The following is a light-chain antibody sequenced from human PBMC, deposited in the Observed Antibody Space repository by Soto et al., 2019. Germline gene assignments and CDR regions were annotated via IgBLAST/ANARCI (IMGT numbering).Light chain of an antibody. J-gene: IGKJ1*01. V-gene: IGKV1-5*03. CDR3: QQYNSYPWT. CDR1: QSISSG. CDR2: KAS. Sequence: DIQMTQSPSTLSASLGDRVTITCRASQSISSGLAWYQQKPGKAPKLLIYKASSLESGVPSRFSGSGSGTEFTLTISSLQPDDFATYYCQQYNSYPWTFGQGTKVEIK.